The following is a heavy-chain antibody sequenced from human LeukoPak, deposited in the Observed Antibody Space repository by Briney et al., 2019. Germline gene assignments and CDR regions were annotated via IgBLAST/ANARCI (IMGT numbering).Heavy chain of an antibody. CDR3: ARDPLSSSSGWFDP. V-gene: IGHV3-21*01. Sequence: GGSLRLSCAASGFTFSSYSMNWVRQAPGKGLEWVSSISSSSSYIYYADSVKGRFTISRDNAKNSLYLQMNSLRAEDTAVYYCARDPLSSSSGWFDPWGQGTLVTVSS. CDR1: GFTFSSYS. D-gene: IGHD6-6*01. J-gene: IGHJ5*02. CDR2: ISSSSSYI.